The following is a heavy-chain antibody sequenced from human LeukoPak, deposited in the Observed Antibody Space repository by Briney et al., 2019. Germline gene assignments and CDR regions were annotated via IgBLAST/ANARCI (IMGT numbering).Heavy chain of an antibody. CDR3: ARRLVATGLDY. J-gene: IGHJ4*02. V-gene: IGHV5-51*01. CDR1: GYTFTSYW. Sequence: GESLKISCKGSGYTFTSYWIGWVRQMPGKGLEWMGIIFPGDSDTRYSPSFQGQVTISADKSISTAYLQWSSLKASDTAMYYSARRLVATGLDYWGQGTLVTVSS. CDR2: IFPGDSDT. D-gene: IGHD2-8*02.